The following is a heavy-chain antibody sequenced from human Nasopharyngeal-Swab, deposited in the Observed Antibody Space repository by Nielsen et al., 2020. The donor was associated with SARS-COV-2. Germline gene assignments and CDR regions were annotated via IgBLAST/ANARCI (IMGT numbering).Heavy chain of an antibody. CDR3: ARSRLPGVVSVTASWYFDL. J-gene: IGHJ2*01. V-gene: IGHV3-53*01. D-gene: IGHD2-21*02. Sequence: WIRQPPGKGLEWVSVIYSGGSRHYADSVKGRFTISRDNSKNALYLQMNSLRAEDTAVYYCARSRLPGVVSVTASWYFDLWGRGTLVTVSS. CDR2: IYSGGSR.